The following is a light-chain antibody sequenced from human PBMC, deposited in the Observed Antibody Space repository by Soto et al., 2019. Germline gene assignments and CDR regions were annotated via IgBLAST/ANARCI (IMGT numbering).Light chain of an antibody. CDR2: GAS. V-gene: IGKV3-20*01. J-gene: IGKJ2*01. Sequence: EIVLTQSPGTLSFSPGEKATLSCRASQTVSSGYFAWYQQTPGQAPRLLIYGASHKATGIPDRFSGSGSGTVFTLTISRLGPEEFAVYYCLQHDNSPYTFGQGTKREI. CDR1: QTVSSGY. CDR3: LQHDNSPYT.